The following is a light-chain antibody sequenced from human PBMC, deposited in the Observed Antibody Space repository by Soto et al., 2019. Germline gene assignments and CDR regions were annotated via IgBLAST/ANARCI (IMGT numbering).Light chain of an antibody. CDR2: GAS. Sequence: EIVLTQSPGTLSLSPGEGATLSCRASQSVSSSSLAWYQQKPGQAPSLLIYGASSRATGIPDRFSGSGSRTDFTLTISRLEPEDFAVYYCQQYGSSPKMYTFGQGTKLEIK. J-gene: IGKJ2*01. CDR1: QSVSSSS. CDR3: QQYGSSPKMYT. V-gene: IGKV3-20*01.